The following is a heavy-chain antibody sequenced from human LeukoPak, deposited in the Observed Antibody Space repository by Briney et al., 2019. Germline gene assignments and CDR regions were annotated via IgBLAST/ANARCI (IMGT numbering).Heavy chain of an antibody. CDR1: GFTFSSYG. CDR3: AKRPGVVRFDP. V-gene: IGHV3-33*06. CDR2: IWYDGSNK. Sequence: PGGSLRLSCAASGFTFSSYGMHWVRQAPGKGLEWVAVIWYDGSNKYYADSVKGRFTISRDNSKNTLYLQMNSLRAEDTAVYYCAKRPGVVRFDPWGQGTLVTVSS. D-gene: IGHD2-2*01. J-gene: IGHJ5*02.